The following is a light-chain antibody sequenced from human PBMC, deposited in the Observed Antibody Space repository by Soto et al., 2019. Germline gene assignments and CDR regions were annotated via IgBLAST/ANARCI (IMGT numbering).Light chain of an antibody. CDR1: SSDVCGYNY. CDR2: DVS. Sequence: QSALTQPASVSGSPGQSITISCTGTSSDVCGYNYVSWYQQYPGKAPKLMIYDVSNRPSGVSNRFSGSKSGNTASLTISGLQAEDEADYYCTSYTTSSTLVFGTGTKVTVL. V-gene: IGLV2-14*01. J-gene: IGLJ1*01. CDR3: TSYTTSSTLV.